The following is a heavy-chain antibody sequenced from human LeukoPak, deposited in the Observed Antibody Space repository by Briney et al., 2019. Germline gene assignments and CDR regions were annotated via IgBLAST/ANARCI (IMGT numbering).Heavy chain of an antibody. V-gene: IGHV1-69*04. Sequence: ASVKVSCKASGGTFSSYAISWVRQAPGQGLEWMGRIIPIFGIANHAQKFQGRVTITADKSTSTAYMELSSLRSEDTAVYYCARTPGSSGYYTGYWGQGTLVTVSS. D-gene: IGHD3-22*01. CDR3: ARTPGSSGYYTGY. CDR2: IIPIFGIA. J-gene: IGHJ4*02. CDR1: GGTFSSYA.